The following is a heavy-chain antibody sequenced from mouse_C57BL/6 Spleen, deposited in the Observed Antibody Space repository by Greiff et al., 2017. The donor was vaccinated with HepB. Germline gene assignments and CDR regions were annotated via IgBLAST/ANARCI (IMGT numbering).Heavy chain of an antibody. V-gene: IGHV1-7*01. Sequence: QVQLQQSGAELAKPGASVKLSCKASGYTFTSYWMHWVKQRPGQGLEWIGYINPSSGYTKYNQKFKDKATLTADKSSSTAYMQLSSLTYGDSAVYYCARGYYGSSTDFDDWGQGTTLTVSS. CDR3: ARGYYGSSTDFDD. CDR1: GYTFTSYW. J-gene: IGHJ2*01. D-gene: IGHD1-1*01. CDR2: INPSSGYT.